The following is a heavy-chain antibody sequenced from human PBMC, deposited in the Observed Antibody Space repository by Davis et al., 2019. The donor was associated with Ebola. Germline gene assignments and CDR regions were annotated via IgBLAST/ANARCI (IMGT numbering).Heavy chain of an antibody. Sequence: MPSETLSLTCAVYGGSFSDYYWSWIRQPPGKGLEWIGEINHSGSTNYNPSLNSRVTISVDTSKSQFSLKLNSVTAADTAVYYCARGRRRAHSSGYYYNYWGQGTLVTVSS. D-gene: IGHD3-22*01. CDR3: ARGRRRAHSSGYYYNY. V-gene: IGHV4-34*01. CDR1: GGSFSDYY. J-gene: IGHJ4*02. CDR2: INHSGST.